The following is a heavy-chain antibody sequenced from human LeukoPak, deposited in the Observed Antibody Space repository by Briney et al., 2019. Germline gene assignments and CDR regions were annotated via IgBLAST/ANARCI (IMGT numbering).Heavy chain of an antibody. J-gene: IGHJ4*02. D-gene: IGHD6-19*01. V-gene: IGHV5-51*01. CDR1: GYSFTSYW. CDR2: IYPGDSDT. Sequence: GESLKISCKGSGYSFTSYWIGWVRQMPGKGLEWMGIIYPGDSDTRYSPSFEGQVTISVDKSTSNAYVQWSSLKASDTAMYYCARRSSGWHLDYWGQGTLVTVSS. CDR3: ARRSSGWHLDY.